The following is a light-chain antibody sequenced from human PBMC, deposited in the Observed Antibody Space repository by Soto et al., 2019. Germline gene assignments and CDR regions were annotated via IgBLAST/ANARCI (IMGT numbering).Light chain of an antibody. J-gene: IGKJ5*01. CDR2: DAS. CDR1: QDISNY. CDR3: QQYDNLPRDGGIT. V-gene: IGKV1-33*01. Sequence: DIQMTQSPSSLSASVGDRVTITCQASQDISNYLNWYQQKPGKAPKLLIYDASNLETGVPSRFSGSGSGTDFTFTISSLQPEDIATYYCQQYDNLPRDGGITFGQGTRLEIK.